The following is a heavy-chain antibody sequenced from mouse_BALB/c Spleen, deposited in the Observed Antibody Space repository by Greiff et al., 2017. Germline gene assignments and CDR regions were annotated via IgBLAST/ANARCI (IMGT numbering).Heavy chain of an antibody. CDR3: NGGGLLRLFAY. CDR2: IDPENGDT. D-gene: IGHD1-2*01. CDR1: GFNIKDYY. V-gene: IGHV14-4*02. Sequence: VQLKQSGAELVRSGASVKLSCTASGFNIKDYYMHWVKQRPEQGLEWIGWIDPENGDTEYATKFQGKATMTADTSSNTAYLQLSSLTSEDTAVYYGNGGGLLRLFAYWGQGTLVTVSA. J-gene: IGHJ3*01.